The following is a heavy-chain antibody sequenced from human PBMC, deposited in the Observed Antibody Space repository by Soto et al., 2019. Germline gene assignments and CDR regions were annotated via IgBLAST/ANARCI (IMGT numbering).Heavy chain of an antibody. J-gene: IGHJ4*02. CDR1: GYTFTSYD. Sequence: GASVKVSCKASGYTFTSYDINWVRQATGQGLEWMGIINPSGGSTSYAQKFQGRVTMTRDTSTSTVYMELSSLRSEDTAVYYCAINGDYDSSGYYYVPIDYWGQGTLVTVSS. D-gene: IGHD3-22*01. CDR2: INPSGGST. V-gene: IGHV1-46*01. CDR3: AINGDYDSSGYYYVPIDY.